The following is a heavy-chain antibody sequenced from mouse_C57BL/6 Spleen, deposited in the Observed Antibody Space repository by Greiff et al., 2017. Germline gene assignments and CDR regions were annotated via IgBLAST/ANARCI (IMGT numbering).Heavy chain of an antibody. Sequence: VQLQQPGAELVMPGASVKLSCKASGYTFTSYWMHWVKQRPGQGLEWIGEIDPSASYTNYNQKFKGKSTLTVDKSSSTAYMQLSSLTSEDSAVYYCARSDVPREPWFAYWGQGTLVTVSA. V-gene: IGHV1-69*01. CDR2: IDPSASYT. CDR1: GYTFTSYW. J-gene: IGHJ3*01. CDR3: ARSDVPREPWFAY.